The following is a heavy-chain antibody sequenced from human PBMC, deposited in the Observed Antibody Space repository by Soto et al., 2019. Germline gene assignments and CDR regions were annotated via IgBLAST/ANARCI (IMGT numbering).Heavy chain of an antibody. V-gene: IGHV6-1*01. CDR3: AQTYYYGSNWFDP. CDR2: TYYRSKWYN. Sequence: SETLSLTCAISGDSVSSNSAAWNWIRQSPSRGLEWLGRTYYRSKWYNDYAVSVKSRITINPDTSKNQFSLQLNSVTPEDTATYYCAQTYYYGSNWFDPWGQGTLVTVSS. J-gene: IGHJ5*02. CDR1: GDSVSSNSAA. D-gene: IGHD3-10*01.